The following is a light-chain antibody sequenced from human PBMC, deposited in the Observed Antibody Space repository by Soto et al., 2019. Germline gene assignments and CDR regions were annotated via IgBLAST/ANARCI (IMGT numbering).Light chain of an antibody. CDR3: QQYNKWTPT. V-gene: IGKV3D-15*01. CDR1: QSVSSN. CDR2: GAS. Sequence: EIVMTQSPATLSVSPGERATLSCRASQSVSSNLAWYQQKPGQAPRLLIYGASIRATGIPARFSGSGSGTEFTLTISSLQSEDFEVYYCQQYNKWTPTFGQGTKV. J-gene: IGKJ1*01.